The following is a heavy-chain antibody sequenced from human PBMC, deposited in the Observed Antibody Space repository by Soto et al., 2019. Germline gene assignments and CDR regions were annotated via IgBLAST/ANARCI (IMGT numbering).Heavy chain of an antibody. J-gene: IGHJ5*02. V-gene: IGHV3-53*02. CDR3: GRARDGDHPSGFDL. CDR2: IYSGGST. Sequence: EVQVVETGGGLIQPGGSLRLSCAVSGFTVSSNYMSWVRQPPGKGPEWVSDIYSGGSTYYADSVKGRFTISRDNSKNTLYLQMNSLRAEDTAVYYCGRARDGDHPSGFDLWGQGTLVTASS. D-gene: IGHD1-26*01. CDR1: GFTVSSNY.